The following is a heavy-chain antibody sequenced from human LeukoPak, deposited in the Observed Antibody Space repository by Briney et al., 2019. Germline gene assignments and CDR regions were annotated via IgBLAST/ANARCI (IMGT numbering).Heavy chain of an antibody. D-gene: IGHD6-19*01. CDR3: ARDPAGYSSGWYVG. Sequence: GGSLRLSCEASGFTFNTYSMNWARQAPGKGLEWVSSIDSSGGYIYYADSVKGRFTISRDNAKNSLYLQMNSLRAEDTAVYYCARDPAGYSSGWYVGWGQGTLVTVSS. V-gene: IGHV3-21*01. CDR2: IDSSGGYI. J-gene: IGHJ4*02. CDR1: GFTFNTYS.